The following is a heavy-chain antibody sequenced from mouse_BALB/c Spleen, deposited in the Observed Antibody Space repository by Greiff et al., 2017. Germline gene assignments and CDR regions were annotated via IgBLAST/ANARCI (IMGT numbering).Heavy chain of an antibody. J-gene: IGHJ4*01. D-gene: IGHD2-4*01. Sequence: EVKLQESGGGLVKPGGSLKLSCAASGFTFSSYAMSWVRQSPEKRLEWVAEISSGGSYTYYPDTVTGRFTISRDNAKNTLYLEMSSLRSEDTAMYYCARADYGGAMDYWGQGTSVTVSS. CDR2: ISSGGSYT. V-gene: IGHV5-9-4*01. CDR3: ARADYGGAMDY. CDR1: GFTFSSYA.